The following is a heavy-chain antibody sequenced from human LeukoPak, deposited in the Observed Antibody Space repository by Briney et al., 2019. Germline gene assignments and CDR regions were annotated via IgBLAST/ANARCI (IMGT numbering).Heavy chain of an antibody. CDR1: GDIFTNYG. V-gene: IGHV1-18*01. CDR3: ARVNLRAFDY. Sequence: ASVKVSCKASGDIFTNYGISWVRQAPGQGLEWMGRISPYNGNTNYPQKLQGRVTLTTDTSTTTAYMELRSLRSDDTAVYYCARVNLRAFDYWGQGTLVTVSS. CDR2: ISPYNGNT. J-gene: IGHJ4*02.